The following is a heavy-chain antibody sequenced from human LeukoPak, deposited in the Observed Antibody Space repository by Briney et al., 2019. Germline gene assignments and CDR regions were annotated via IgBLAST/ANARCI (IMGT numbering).Heavy chain of an antibody. V-gene: IGHV4-39*01. Sequence: SETLSLTCTVSGGSISSTTYYWGWIRQPPGRGLEWIGTIYYRGSTYYNPSLKSRVTISVDTSNNQFSLRLSSVTAADTAVYYCAILGTGSSWGQGTLVTVSS. CDR3: AILGTGSS. CDR2: IYYRGST. J-gene: IGHJ5*02. D-gene: IGHD3-10*01. CDR1: GGSISSTTYY.